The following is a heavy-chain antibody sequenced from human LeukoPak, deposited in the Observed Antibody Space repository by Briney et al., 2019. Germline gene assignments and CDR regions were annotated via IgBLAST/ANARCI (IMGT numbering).Heavy chain of an antibody. CDR2: IYTSGST. CDR3: ATYSNSWYWFDP. V-gene: IGHV4-4*09. CDR1: GGSISSYY. J-gene: IGHJ5*02. Sequence: PSETLSLTCTVSGGSISSYYWSWIRQPPGKGLEWIGYIYTSGSTNYNPSLKSRVTISVDTSKNQFSLKLSSVTAADTAVYYCATYSNSWYWFDPWGRGTLVTVSS. D-gene: IGHD6-13*01.